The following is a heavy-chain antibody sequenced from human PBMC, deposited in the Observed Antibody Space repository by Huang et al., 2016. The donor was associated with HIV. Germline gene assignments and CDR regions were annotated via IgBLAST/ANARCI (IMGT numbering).Heavy chain of an antibody. V-gene: IGHV3-30-3*01. CDR2: ISYDGNDK. CDR1: GFPLSDYA. CDR3: ARFGKRLPMLRGEDVIGDI. D-gene: IGHD3-10*01. J-gene: IGHJ3*02. Sequence: QVQLVESGGGVVKPGRSLRLSCAASGFPLSDYAIHWVRRGPGKGLEWVALISYDGNDKLYSDSVRRRFTISRDNFNNTLYLQMNSLRHEDTALYYCARFGKRLPMLRGEDVIGDIWGQGTMVIVSS.